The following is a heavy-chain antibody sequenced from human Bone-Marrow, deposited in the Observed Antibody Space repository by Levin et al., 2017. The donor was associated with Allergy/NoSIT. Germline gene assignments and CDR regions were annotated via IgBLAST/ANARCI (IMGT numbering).Heavy chain of an antibody. CDR1: GASIRTYY. Sequence: SETLSLTCTVSGASIRTYYWTWIRQPPGKGLEWIGYVHNSGSTTYNPSLESRVTISFDTSTKQLSLELRSSTAADTAVYYCATSGDSSGFQYYYYGLDVWGQGTAVTVSS. D-gene: IGHD3-22*01. V-gene: IGHV4-59*03. CDR3: ATSGDSSGFQYYYYGLDV. J-gene: IGHJ6*02. CDR2: VHNSGST.